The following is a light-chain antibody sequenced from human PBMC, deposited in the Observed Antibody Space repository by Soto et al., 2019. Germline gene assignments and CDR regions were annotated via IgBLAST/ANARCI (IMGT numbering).Light chain of an antibody. J-gene: IGKJ4*01. CDR1: QSLLHSSGRYY. CDR3: IQALQTPFA. CDR2: LGS. V-gene: IGKV2-28*01. Sequence: IVMTQSPLSLPVTPGEPASISCRSSQSLLHSSGRYYLDWYLQKPGQSPQLLIYLGSHRASGVPDRFSGSGSGTDFTLTISRVEAEDVGIYYCIQALQTPFAFGGGTRVEIK.